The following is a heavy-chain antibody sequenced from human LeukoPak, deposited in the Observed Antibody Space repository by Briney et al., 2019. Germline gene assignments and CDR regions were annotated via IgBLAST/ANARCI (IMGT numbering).Heavy chain of an antibody. V-gene: IGHV3-66*01. CDR2: IYDGGST. D-gene: IGHD5-18*01. CDR1: GFTVSSDY. Sequence: GGSLRLSCAASGFTVSSDYMNWVRQAPGKGLEWVSVIYDGGSTDYADSVKGRFTISRDNSKNMLYLQMNSLRAEDTAVYYCARGYSYGYIRYWGQGTLVTVSS. CDR3: ARGYSYGYIRY. J-gene: IGHJ4*02.